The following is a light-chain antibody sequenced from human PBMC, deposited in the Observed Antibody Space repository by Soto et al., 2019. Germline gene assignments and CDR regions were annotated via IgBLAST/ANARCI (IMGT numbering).Light chain of an antibody. CDR3: RHYNMYSPCT. CDR2: DVS. Sequence: DIQMTQSPSTVSASVGDSVTITCRASQSITSWLAWYQQKPGKAPKLLIYDVSSLQSGVPSRFSGSGSGTEFTPPISSILHAEFSASYYRHYNMYSPCTFGQGTKLEIK. V-gene: IGKV1-5*01. CDR1: QSITSW. J-gene: IGKJ1*01.